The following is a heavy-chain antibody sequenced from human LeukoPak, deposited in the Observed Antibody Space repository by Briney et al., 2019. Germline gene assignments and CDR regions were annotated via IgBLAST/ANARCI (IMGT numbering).Heavy chain of an antibody. CDR2: INHSGST. CDR3: ARGGDFDPPAVDY. J-gene: IGHJ4*02. CDR1: GGSISNSRYY. D-gene: IGHD3-9*01. Sequence: PSETLSLTCSVSGGSISNSRYYWGWLRQPPGKGLEWIGEINHSGSTNYNPSLKSRVTISVDTSKNQFSLKLSSVTAADTAVYYCARGGDFDPPAVDYWGQGTLVTVSS. V-gene: IGHV4-39*07.